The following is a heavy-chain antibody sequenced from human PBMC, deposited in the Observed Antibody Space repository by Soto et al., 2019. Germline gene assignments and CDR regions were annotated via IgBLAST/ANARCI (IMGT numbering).Heavy chain of an antibody. CDR2: TYYRSKWYN. CDR3: ARGGLTVVPAATNFDY. Sequence: QSQTLSLTCAISGDSVSSNSAAWNWIRQSPSRGLEWLGRTYYRSKWYNDYAVSVKSRITINPDTSKNQFSLQLNSVTPEDTAVYYCARGGLTVVPAATNFDYWGQGTLVTVSS. CDR1: GDSVSSNSAA. V-gene: IGHV6-1*01. J-gene: IGHJ4*02. D-gene: IGHD2-2*01.